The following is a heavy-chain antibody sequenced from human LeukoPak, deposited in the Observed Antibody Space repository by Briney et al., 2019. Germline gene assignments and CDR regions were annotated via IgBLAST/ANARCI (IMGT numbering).Heavy chain of an antibody. V-gene: IGHV1-24*01. CDR2: FDPEDGET. D-gene: IGHD6-13*01. CDR1: GYTLTELP. J-gene: IGHJ4*02. CDR3: ATETDGIAAAGFDY. Sequence: RASVKVSCKVSGYTLTELPMHWVRQAPGKGLEWMGGFDPEDGETIYAQKFQGRVTMTEDTSTDTAYMELSSLRSEDTAVYYCATETDGIAAAGFDYWGQGTLVTVSS.